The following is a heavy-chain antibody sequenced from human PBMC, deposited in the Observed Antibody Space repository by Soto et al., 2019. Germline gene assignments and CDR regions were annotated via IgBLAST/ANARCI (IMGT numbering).Heavy chain of an antibody. J-gene: IGHJ4*02. D-gene: IGHD5-18*01. V-gene: IGHV3-30*19. Sequence: QAQLVESGGGVVQPGRSLRLSCAASGFTFSSYGMHWVRQAPGTGLEWVAVISYDGGLQHYADSVKGRFTISRDNSKNMVLLQMNSLIAEDTAVYCGVSDRGYGHASVPYSWGQGNLVSVSS. CDR1: GFTFSSYG. CDR3: VSDRGYGHASVPYS. CDR2: ISYDGGLQ.